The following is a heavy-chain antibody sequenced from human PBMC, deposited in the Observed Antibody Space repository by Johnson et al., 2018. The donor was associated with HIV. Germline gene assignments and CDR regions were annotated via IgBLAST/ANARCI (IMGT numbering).Heavy chain of an antibody. CDR1: GFTVSSNY. D-gene: IGHD3-10*01. J-gene: IGHJ3*01. CDR3: TKDRGSPGTPAAFDV. V-gene: IGHV3-66*02. CDR2: IYSGGST. Sequence: VQLVESGGGLVQPGGSLRLSCAASGFTVSSNYMSWVRQAPGKGLEWVSVIYSGGSTYYADSVKGRFTISRDNSKNTLYLQMNSLRAEDTALYFCTKDRGSPGTPAAFDVWGQGTMVTVSS.